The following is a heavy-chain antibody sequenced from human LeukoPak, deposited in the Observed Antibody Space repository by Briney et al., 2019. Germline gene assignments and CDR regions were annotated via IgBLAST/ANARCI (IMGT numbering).Heavy chain of an antibody. J-gene: IGHJ4*02. CDR1: GYSISSGYY. CDR3: ARQDDYGQNDY. D-gene: IGHD4-17*01. V-gene: IGHV4-38-2*02. CDR2: IYHSGST. Sequence: SETLSLTCTVSGYSISSGYYWGWIRQPPGRGLEWIGSIYHSGSTYYNPSLKSRVTISVDTSKNQFSLKLSSVTAADTAVYYCARQDDYGQNDYWGQGTLVTVSS.